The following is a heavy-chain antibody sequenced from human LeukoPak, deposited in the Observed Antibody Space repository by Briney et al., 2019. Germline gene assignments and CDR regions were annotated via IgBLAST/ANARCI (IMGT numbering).Heavy chain of an antibody. CDR2: MNPNSGNT. D-gene: IGHD6-13*01. CDR3: ARDVGITVADSFDP. J-gene: IGHJ5*02. CDR1: GYTFTSYD. V-gene: IGHV1-8*02. Sequence: VASVKVSCKASGYTFTSYDINWVRQATGQGLEWMGWMNPNSGNTGYAQKFQGRVTMTTDTSTSTVYMEVRGLRSDDTAMYYCARDVGITVADSFDPWGQGTLVTVSS.